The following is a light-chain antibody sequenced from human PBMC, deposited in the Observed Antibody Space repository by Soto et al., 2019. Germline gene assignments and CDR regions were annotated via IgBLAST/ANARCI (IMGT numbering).Light chain of an antibody. Sequence: DIQMTQSPSSLSESVGERVTITCRASQSISTYLNWYQQKPGKAPNLLIYAASTLQSGVPSRFSGSGSGTDFTLSISSLQPADFATYYCQQGYNTFPTFGQGTKMEIK. V-gene: IGKV1-39*01. CDR3: QQGYNTFPT. J-gene: IGKJ1*01. CDR2: AAS. CDR1: QSISTY.